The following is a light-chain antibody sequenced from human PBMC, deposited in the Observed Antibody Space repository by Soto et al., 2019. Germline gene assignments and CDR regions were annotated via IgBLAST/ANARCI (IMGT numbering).Light chain of an antibody. J-gene: IGKJ4*01. CDR3: QQYNNWPLT. V-gene: IGKV3-15*01. CDR2: VAS. Sequence: EIVMTQSPATLSVSPGERATLSCRTSQSVSSNLDWYQQKPGQAPRLLIYVASTRATGIPARFSGSGSGTEFTLTISSLQSEDFAVYYCQQYNNWPLTFGGGTKVEIK. CDR1: QSVSSN.